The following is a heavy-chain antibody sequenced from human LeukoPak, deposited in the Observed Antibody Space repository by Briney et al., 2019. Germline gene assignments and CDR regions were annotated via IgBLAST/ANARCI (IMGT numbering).Heavy chain of an antibody. J-gene: IGHJ4*02. CDR3: AREAVGATTGTFDY. CDR2: IYTSGGT. D-gene: IGHD1-26*01. Sequence: PSETLSLTCTVSGGSLSSYYWSWIRQPAGKGLEWIGRIYTSGGTNYNPSLKRRVTMSVDTSKNQFSRKLSSVTAADTAVYYCAREAVGATTGTFDYWGQGTLVTVSS. V-gene: IGHV4-4*07. CDR1: GGSLSSYY.